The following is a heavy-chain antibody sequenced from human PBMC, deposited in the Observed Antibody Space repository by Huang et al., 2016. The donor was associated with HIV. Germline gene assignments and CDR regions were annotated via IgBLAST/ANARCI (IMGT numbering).Heavy chain of an antibody. Sequence: QVQLVQSGAEVKKPGSSVKVSCKASGGTFSRYAISWVRQAPGQGLEWRGGISPIFGTANYAQKFQGRGTITADESASTAYMELSSLRSEDTAVYYCASQNTYIAAAAHYGMDVWGQGTTVTVSS. CDR3: ASQNTYIAAAAHYGMDV. V-gene: IGHV1-69*01. CDR1: GGTFSRYA. J-gene: IGHJ6*02. CDR2: ISPIFGTA. D-gene: IGHD6-13*01.